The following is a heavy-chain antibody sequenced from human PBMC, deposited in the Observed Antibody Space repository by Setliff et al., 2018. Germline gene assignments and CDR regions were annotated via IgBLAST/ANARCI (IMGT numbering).Heavy chain of an antibody. CDR1: GYTFTRYY. D-gene: IGHD3-16*01. J-gene: IGHJ4*02. CDR3: ARELRSPFWHIDF. V-gene: IGHV1-69*13. Sequence: SVKVSCKASGYTFTRYYMYWVRQAPGQGLEWMGRLIPILRKTNYAENFQGRVSITADGSTNTVYMEVTSLRTEDTAVYYCARELRSPFWHIDFWGQGTLVTVSS. CDR2: LIPILRKT.